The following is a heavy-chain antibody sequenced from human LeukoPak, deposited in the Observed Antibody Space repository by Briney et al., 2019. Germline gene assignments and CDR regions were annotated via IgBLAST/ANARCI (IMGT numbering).Heavy chain of an antibody. D-gene: IGHD6-13*01. CDR1: DVSLSTGYYY. J-gene: IGHJ4*02. CDR2: ISYSGST. V-gene: IGHV4-30-4*01. CDR3: ARESYSRYYYFDY. Sequence: SETLSLTCTVSDVSLSTGYYYWNWIRQPPGKSLEWIGYISYSGSTYYNPSLKSRVAISVDTSKNQFSLKLTFLTAADTAVYYCARESYSRYYYFDYWGQGTLVTVSS.